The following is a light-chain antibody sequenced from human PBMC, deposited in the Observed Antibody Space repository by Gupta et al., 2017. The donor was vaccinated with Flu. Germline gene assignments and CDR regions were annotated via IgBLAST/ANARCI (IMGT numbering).Light chain of an antibody. J-gene: IGLJ2*01. Sequence: SALTQPASVSGSPGQSITISCTGTSSDVGGYNYVSWYQQHPGNAPKLMIYEVSNRPAGVSNRFSGSKSGNTASLTISGLQAEDEADYYCSSDTSSSTLGFGGGTKLTVL. CDR3: SSDTSSSTLG. CDR1: SSDVGGYNY. CDR2: EVS. V-gene: IGLV2-14*01.